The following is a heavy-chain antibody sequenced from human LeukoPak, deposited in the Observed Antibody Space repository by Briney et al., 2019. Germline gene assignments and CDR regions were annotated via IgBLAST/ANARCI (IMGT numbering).Heavy chain of an antibody. CDR2: IYYSGST. Sequence: SGPTLVNPTQTLTLTCTFSGFSLSTSGMCVSWIRQPPGKGLEWIGYIYYSGSTNYNPSLKSRVTISVDTSKNQFSLKLSSVTAADTAVYYCARDMGSSGWSNGDDAFDIWGQGTMVTVSS. V-gene: IGHV4-61*08. D-gene: IGHD6-19*01. CDR3: ARDMGSSGWSNGDDAFDI. J-gene: IGHJ3*02. CDR1: GFSLSTSGMC.